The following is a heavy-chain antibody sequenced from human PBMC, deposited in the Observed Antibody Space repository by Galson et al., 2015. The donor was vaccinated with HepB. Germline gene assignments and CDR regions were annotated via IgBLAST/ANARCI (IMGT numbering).Heavy chain of an antibody. CDR1: GFTFSDYY. CDR2: ISSSSSYT. J-gene: IGHJ4*02. Sequence: SLRLSCAASGFTFSDYYMSWIRQAPGKGLEWVSYISSSSSYTNYADSVKGRFTISRDNAKNSLYLQMNSLRAEDTAVYYCASYIGYCSSTSCRPRDYWGQGTLVTVSS. V-gene: IGHV3-11*06. D-gene: IGHD2-2*01. CDR3: ASYIGYCSSTSCRPRDY.